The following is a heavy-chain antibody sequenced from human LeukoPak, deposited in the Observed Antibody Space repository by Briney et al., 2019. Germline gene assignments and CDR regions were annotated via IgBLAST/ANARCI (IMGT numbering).Heavy chain of an antibody. V-gene: IGHV4-61*05. D-gene: IGHD3-16*01. CDR1: GGSISSSSYY. Sequence: PSETLSLTCTVSGGSISSSSYYWGWIRQPPGKGLEWIGYIYYSGSTNYNPSLKSRVTISVDTSKNQFSLKLSSVTAADTAVYYCARHLAAGAFDIWGQGTMVTVSS. CDR2: IYYSGST. CDR3: ARHLAAGAFDI. J-gene: IGHJ3*02.